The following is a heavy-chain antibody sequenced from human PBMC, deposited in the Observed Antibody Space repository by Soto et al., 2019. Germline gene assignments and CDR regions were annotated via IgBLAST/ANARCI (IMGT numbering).Heavy chain of an antibody. D-gene: IGHD2-8*01. J-gene: IGHJ2*01. CDR1: GFNFDDYG. CDR3: TRDGVYDPVPPPPVL. Sequence: EVQLVESGGGVVRPGGSLRLSCAASGFNFDDYGMSWVRQVPGKGLEWVSGINWNGGSTSYADSVKGRFTISRDNAKNSLDLQMNRLRAEDTAFYPCTRDGVYDPVPPPPVLWGRGTLVTVSS. CDR2: INWNGGST. V-gene: IGHV3-20*01.